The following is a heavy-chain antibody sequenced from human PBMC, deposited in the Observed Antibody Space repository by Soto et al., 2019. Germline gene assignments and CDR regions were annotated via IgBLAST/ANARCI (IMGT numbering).Heavy chain of an antibody. J-gene: IGHJ5*02. CDR1: GFTFRSYA. CDR3: AKDDSLEWFFPLDA. D-gene: IGHD3-3*01. V-gene: IGHV3-23*01. Sequence: EVHLLESGGGLVQPGGSLRLSCSASGFTFRSYAMSWVRQAPGKGLEWVSGISGGGSDTYYSDSVRGRFTISRDNSKSTLYLQMNSLRVEDSVVYFCAKDDSLEWFFPLDAWGQGTLVTVSS. CDR2: ISGGGSDT.